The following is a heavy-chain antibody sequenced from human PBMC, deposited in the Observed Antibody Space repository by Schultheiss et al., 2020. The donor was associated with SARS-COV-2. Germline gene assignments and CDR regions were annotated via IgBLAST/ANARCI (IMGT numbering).Heavy chain of an antibody. CDR2: ISGSGGTT. CDR1: RFTFSSYG. D-gene: IGHD6-13*01. CDR3: ATSSSWFCDY. V-gene: IGHV3-23*01. Sequence: GESLKISCAASRFTFSSYGMSWVRQAPGKGLEWVSAISGSGGTTYYADSVKGRFTISRDNSKNTLYLQMNSLRAEDTAVYYCATSSSWFCDYWGQGTLVTVSS. J-gene: IGHJ4*02.